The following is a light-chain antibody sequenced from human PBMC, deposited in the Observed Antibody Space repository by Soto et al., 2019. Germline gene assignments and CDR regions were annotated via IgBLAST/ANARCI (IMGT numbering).Light chain of an antibody. V-gene: IGKV3-20*01. Sequence: ETVLTQSPGTLSLSPGERATLSCRASQSVSKNYFAWYQQKPGQAPRLLIYGAFSRATGIPDRFSGSGSGTDFTLTISRLEPEDFAVYYCQQYGDSSTFGQGTKV. CDR2: GAF. CDR1: QSVSKNY. J-gene: IGKJ1*01. CDR3: QQYGDSST.